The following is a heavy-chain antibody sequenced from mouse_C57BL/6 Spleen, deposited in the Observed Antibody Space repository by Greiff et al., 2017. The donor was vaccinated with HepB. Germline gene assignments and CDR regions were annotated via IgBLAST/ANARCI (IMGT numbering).Heavy chain of an antibody. CDR1: GYTFTSYW. CDR3: ARKGYGSSYWYFDV. J-gene: IGHJ1*03. CDR2: IDPSDSYT. V-gene: IGHV1-59*01. Sequence: QVQLQQPGAELVRPGTSVKLSCKASGYTFTSYWMHWVKQRPGQGLEWIGVIDPSDSYTNYNQKFKGKATLTVDTSSSTAYMQLSGLTSEDSAVYYCARKGYGSSYWYFDVWGTGTTVTVSS. D-gene: IGHD1-1*01.